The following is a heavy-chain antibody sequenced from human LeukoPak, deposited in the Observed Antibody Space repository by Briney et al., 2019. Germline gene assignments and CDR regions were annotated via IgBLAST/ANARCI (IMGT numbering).Heavy chain of an antibody. CDR3: ARDRYSSAWYEE. Sequence: GRSLRLSCAASGFTFSSYAMHWVRQAPGKGLEWVAVIWYDGSDKYYADSVKGRFTLSRDNSKNTLYLQMNSLRAEDTAVYYCARDRYSSAWYEEWGQGTLVTVSS. J-gene: IGHJ4*02. CDR1: GFTFSSYA. CDR2: IWYDGSDK. D-gene: IGHD6-19*01. V-gene: IGHV3-33*01.